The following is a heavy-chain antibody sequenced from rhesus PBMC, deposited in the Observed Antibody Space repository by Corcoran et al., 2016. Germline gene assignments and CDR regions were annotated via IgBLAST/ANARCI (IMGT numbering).Heavy chain of an antibody. J-gene: IGHJ6*01. CDR3: ARIPVTTGYYYGLDS. V-gene: IGHV4-169*01. D-gene: IGHD4-23*01. CDR2: IDGSGSST. CDR1: GGSIRRRS. Sequence: QVQLQESGPGLVKPSETLSVTCAVSGGSIRRRSWRWIRQAPGKGLEWIGYIDGSGSSTNNNPSLKSRVTLSVDTSKNQLSLKLSSVTAADTAVYYCARIPVTTGYYYGLDSWGQGVVVTVSS.